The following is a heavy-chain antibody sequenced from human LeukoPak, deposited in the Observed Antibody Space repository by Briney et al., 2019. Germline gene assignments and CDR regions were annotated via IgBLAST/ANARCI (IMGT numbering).Heavy chain of an antibody. CDR3: ARDPVYGDFIDY. CDR1: GFTFSSYE. J-gene: IGHJ4*02. CDR2: ISSSGSTI. D-gene: IGHD4-17*01. V-gene: IGHV3-48*03. Sequence: PGGSLRLSCAASGFTFSSYEMNWVRQAPGKGLEWVSYISSSGSTIYYADSVKGRFTISRDNAKNSLYLQMNSLRAEDTAVYYCARDPVYGDFIDYWGQGTLVTVSA.